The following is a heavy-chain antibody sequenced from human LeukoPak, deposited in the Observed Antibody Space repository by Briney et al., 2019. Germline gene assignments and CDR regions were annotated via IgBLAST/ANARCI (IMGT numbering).Heavy chain of an antibody. D-gene: IGHD2-2*01. J-gene: IGHJ3*02. Sequence: PGGSLRLSCAASGFTFSSYWMSWIRQAPGKGLEWVANIKQDGSEKYYVDSVKGRFTISRDNAKNSLYLQMNSLRAEDTAVYYCAKGHQLLKLDIWGQGTMVTVSS. CDR3: AKGHQLLKLDI. CDR1: GFTFSSYW. CDR2: IKQDGSEK. V-gene: IGHV3-7*01.